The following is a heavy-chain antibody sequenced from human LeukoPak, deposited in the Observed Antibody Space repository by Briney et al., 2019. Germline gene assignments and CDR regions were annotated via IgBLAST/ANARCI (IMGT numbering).Heavy chain of an antibody. Sequence: GRSLRLSCAASGFTFSSYGMHWVRQAPGKGLEWVAVIWYDGSNKHYADSVKGRFTISRDNSKNTLYLQMNSLRAEDTAVYYCAKEGPGVAVGDPFDYWGQGTLVTVSS. V-gene: IGHV3-33*06. CDR3: AKEGPGVAVGDPFDY. CDR1: GFTFSSYG. J-gene: IGHJ4*02. CDR2: IWYDGSNK. D-gene: IGHD6-19*01.